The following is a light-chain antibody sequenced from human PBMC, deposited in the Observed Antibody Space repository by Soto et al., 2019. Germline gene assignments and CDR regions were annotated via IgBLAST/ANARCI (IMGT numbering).Light chain of an antibody. CDR2: GAS. CDR3: QQYGSSTGT. Sequence: EIVLTQSPGTLSLSPGERATLSCRASQSVSTTYLAWYQQKPGQAPRLLIYGASSRATAIPDRFSGRGSGTDFTLTISRLEPEDFAVYYCQQYGSSTGTFGQGTKGETK. CDR1: QSVSTTY. J-gene: IGKJ1*01. V-gene: IGKV3-20*01.